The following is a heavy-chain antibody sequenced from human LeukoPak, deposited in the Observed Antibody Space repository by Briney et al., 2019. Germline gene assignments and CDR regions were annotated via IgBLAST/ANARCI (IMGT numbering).Heavy chain of an antibody. V-gene: IGHV3-23*01. CDR3: AKDLGYGDYSVFDY. Sequence: GGSLRLSCAVSGFTFSSYGMSWVRQAQGKGLEWVSIISGSGGSTYYADSVKGRFTISRDNSKNTLYLQMNSLRAEDTAVYYCAKDLGYGDYSVFDYWGQGTLVTVS. CDR2: ISGSGGST. D-gene: IGHD4-17*01. J-gene: IGHJ4*02. CDR1: GFTFSSYG.